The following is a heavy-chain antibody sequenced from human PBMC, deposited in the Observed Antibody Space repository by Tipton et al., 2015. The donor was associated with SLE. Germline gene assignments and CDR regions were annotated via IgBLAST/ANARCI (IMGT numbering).Heavy chain of an antibody. V-gene: IGHV4-39*07. Sequence: TLSLTCTVSGGSITSRSYYWGWIRQPPGKGLEWIGSMYYSGSTYPNPSLKGRVSMSVDTSKNQFSLKLNSVTAADTAVYYCARVDHWNHGKEDSWGQGTLVIVSS. D-gene: IGHD1-1*01. CDR2: MYYSGST. J-gene: IGHJ4*02. CDR3: ARVDHWNHGKEDS. CDR1: GGSITSRSYY.